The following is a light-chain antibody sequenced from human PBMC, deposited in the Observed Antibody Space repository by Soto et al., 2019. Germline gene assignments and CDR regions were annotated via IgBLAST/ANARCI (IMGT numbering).Light chain of an antibody. CDR2: DTN. CDR3: SLSYSGAWV. Sequence: QAVVTQEPSLTVSPGGTVTLTCDSSTGAVTSGHYPYWFQQKPGQAPRTLIYDTNNKQSWTPARFSGSLLGGKAALTLSGAQPEDEADYFCSLSYSGAWVFGGGTKLTVL. V-gene: IGLV7-46*01. CDR1: TGAVTSGHY. J-gene: IGLJ3*02.